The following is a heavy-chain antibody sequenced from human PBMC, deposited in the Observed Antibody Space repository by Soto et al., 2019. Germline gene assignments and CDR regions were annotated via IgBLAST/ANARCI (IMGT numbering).Heavy chain of an antibody. V-gene: IGHV4-39*01. CDR1: GGSISSSSYY. J-gene: IGHJ6*02. CDR2: IYYSGST. CDR3: ATGNYYYYGIDV. Sequence: PSETLSLTCTVPGGSISSSSYYWGWIRQPPGKGLEWIGSIYYSGSTYYNPSLKSRVTISVDTSKNQFSLKLSSVTAADTAVYYCATGNYYYYGIDVWGQGTTVNVSS.